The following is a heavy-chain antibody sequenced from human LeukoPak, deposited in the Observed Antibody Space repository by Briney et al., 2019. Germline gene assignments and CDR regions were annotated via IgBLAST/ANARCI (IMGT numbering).Heavy chain of an antibody. V-gene: IGHV6-1*01. CDR2: TYYRSRWYN. CDR3: AREQQLDHFDY. Sequence: SQTLSLTCAISGDSVSSNSAAWIWFRQSPSRGLEWLGRTYYRSRWYNDYAISVKSRITINPNTSNNQFSLQLNSVTPEDTAVYYCAREQQLDHFDYWGQGTLVTVSS. CDR1: GDSVSSNSAA. D-gene: IGHD6-13*01. J-gene: IGHJ4*02.